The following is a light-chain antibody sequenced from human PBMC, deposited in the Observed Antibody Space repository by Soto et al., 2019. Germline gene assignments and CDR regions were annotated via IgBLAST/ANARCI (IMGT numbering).Light chain of an antibody. J-gene: IGKJ1*01. Sequence: DIPMTQSPSSLSASVADRVTITCRASQSISSYLNWYQKKPGKAPKLLIYAASSLQSGVPSRFSGSGSRTDFTLTLSSPEPEDFATYDCQQRKTFGQGTKVEIK. CDR1: QSISSY. V-gene: IGKV1-39*01. CDR3: QQRKT. CDR2: AAS.